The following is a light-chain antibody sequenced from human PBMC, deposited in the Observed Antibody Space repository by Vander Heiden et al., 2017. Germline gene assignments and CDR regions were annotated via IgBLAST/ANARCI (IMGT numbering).Light chain of an antibody. Sequence: DFQMTQSPSSLSASVAARLIITARASQSISSYLNWYQQKPGKAPKLLIYDASSLQSGVPSRFSGSGSGTDFTLTISSLQPEDFATYYCQQSYSTPWTFGQGTKVEIK. J-gene: IGKJ1*01. CDR2: DAS. CDR3: QQSYSTPWT. CDR1: QSISSY. V-gene: IGKV1-39*01.